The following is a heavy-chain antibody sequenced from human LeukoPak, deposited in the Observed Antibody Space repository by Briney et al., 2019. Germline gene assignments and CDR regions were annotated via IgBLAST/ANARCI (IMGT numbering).Heavy chain of an antibody. D-gene: IGHD3-22*01. CDR1: GYTFTSYG. Sequence: ASVKVSCKASGYTFTSYGISWVRQAPGQGLEWMGWISAYNGNTNYAQKLQGRVTMTTDTSTSTAYMELRSLRSDDTAVYYCARDRLYYHDSSGYYRIDSWGQGTLVTVSS. J-gene: IGHJ4*02. V-gene: IGHV1-18*01. CDR3: ARDRLYYHDSSGYYRIDS. CDR2: ISAYNGNT.